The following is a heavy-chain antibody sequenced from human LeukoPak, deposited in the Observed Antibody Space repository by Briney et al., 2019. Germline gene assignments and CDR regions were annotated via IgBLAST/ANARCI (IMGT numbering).Heavy chain of an antibody. J-gene: IGHJ3*02. CDR3: AKSWSAARRLGDAFDI. D-gene: IGHD6-13*01. CDR2: ISSSSSYI. CDR1: GFTFSSYS. Sequence: GGSLRLSCAASGFTFSSYSMNWVRQAPGKGLEWVSSISSSSSYIYYADSVKGRFTISRDNAKNSLYLQMNSLRAEDTAVYYCAKSWSAARRLGDAFDIWAKGQWSPSLQ. V-gene: IGHV3-21*04.